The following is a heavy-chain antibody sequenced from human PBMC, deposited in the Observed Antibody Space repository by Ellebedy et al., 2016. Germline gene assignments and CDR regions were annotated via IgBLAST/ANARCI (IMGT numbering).Heavy chain of an antibody. CDR3: ARNTYYDFWSGSGGWFDP. Sequence: GSLRLXXAVYGGSFSGYYWSWIRQPPGKGLEWIGEINHSGSTNYNPSLKSRVTISVDTSKNQFSLKLSSVTAADTAVYYCARNTYYDFWSGSGGWFDPWGQGTLVTVSS. CDR2: INHSGST. V-gene: IGHV4-34*01. J-gene: IGHJ5*02. CDR1: GGSFSGYY. D-gene: IGHD3-3*01.